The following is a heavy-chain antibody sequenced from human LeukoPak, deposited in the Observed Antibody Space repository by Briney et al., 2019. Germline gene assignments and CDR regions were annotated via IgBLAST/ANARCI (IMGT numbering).Heavy chain of an antibody. CDR2: INPSGGST. V-gene: IGHV1-46*01. Sequence: ASVKVSCKASGYTFTSYYMHWVRQAPGQGLEWMGIINPSGGSTSYAQKFQGRVTMTRDTSTSTGYMELSSLRSEDTAVYYCARAPRYYDSSGYYGGNYWGQGTLVTVSS. J-gene: IGHJ4*02. CDR3: ARAPRYYDSSGYYGGNY. D-gene: IGHD3-22*01. CDR1: GYTFTSYY.